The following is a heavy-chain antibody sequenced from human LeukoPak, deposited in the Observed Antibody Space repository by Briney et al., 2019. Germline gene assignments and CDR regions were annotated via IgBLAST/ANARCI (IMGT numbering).Heavy chain of an antibody. CDR2: ISNSGTT. Sequence: PGGSLRLSCAASGFAVTTNHVTWVRQAPGKGLEWVSVISNSGTTYYADSVKGRFTISRDNSKNTLYLQMNSLRAEDTAVYYCAKPMVRGVIIKTGFDYWGQGTLVTVSS. CDR1: GFAVTTNH. J-gene: IGHJ4*02. V-gene: IGHV3-53*01. CDR3: AKPMVRGVIIKTGFDY. D-gene: IGHD3-10*01.